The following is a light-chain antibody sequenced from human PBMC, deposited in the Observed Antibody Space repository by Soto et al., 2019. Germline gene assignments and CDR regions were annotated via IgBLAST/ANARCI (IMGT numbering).Light chain of an antibody. V-gene: IGKV3-15*01. CDR2: GAS. Sequence: GERATLSCRASQSVSSNLAWYQQKPGQAPRLLIYGASTRATGIPARFSGSGSETEFTLTISSLQSEDFAVYNCQQFYNWPRTFGQGTKVDIK. J-gene: IGKJ1*01. CDR3: QQFYNWPRT. CDR1: QSVSSN.